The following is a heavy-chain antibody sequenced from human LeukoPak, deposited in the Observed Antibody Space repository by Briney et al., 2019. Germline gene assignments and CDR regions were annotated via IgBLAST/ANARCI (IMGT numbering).Heavy chain of an antibody. V-gene: IGHV3-11*04. CDR2: ISNSGDSI. J-gene: IGHJ4*02. CDR3: EGGHWGLDY. Sequence: GGSLRLSCEASGFTFHDSYMTWIRQAPGKGLEWVSFISNSGDSIYYADSVKGRFIASRDNAKSSLYLQMNSLRAEDTALYYCEGGHWGLDYWGQGALVTVSS. D-gene: IGHD7-27*01. CDR1: GFTFHDSY.